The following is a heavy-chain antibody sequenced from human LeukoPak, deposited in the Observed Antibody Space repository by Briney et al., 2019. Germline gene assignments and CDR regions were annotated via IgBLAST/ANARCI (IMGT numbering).Heavy chain of an antibody. CDR1: GGSISSYY. V-gene: IGHV4-4*07. J-gene: IGHJ6*03. CDR3: ARCERAYSPYDILTGYYNYYYYYMDV. CDR2: IYTSGST. Sequence: SETLSLTCTVSGGSISSYYWSWIRQPAGKGLEWIGRIYTSGSTNYNPSPKSRVTMSVDTSKNQFSLKLSSVTAADTAVYYCARCERAYSPYDILTGYYNYYYYYMDVWGKGTTVTISS. D-gene: IGHD3-9*01.